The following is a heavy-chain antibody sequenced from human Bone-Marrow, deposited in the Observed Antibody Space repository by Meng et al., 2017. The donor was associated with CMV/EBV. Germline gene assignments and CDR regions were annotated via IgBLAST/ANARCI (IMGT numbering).Heavy chain of an antibody. J-gene: IGHJ6*02. D-gene: IGHD2-2*02. CDR3: ARGYCSSISCYSPAIYYYHYYGVDV. V-gene: IGHV3-11*04. CDR1: GFTFSDYY. Sequence: GESLKISCAASGFTFSDYYMSWIRQAPGKGLEWISYISSSGSAIYYADSVKGRFTISRDNAKNSLYLQMNSLRAEDTAVYYCARGYCSSISCYSPAIYYYHYYGVDVWGQGTTVTVSS. CDR2: ISSSGSAI.